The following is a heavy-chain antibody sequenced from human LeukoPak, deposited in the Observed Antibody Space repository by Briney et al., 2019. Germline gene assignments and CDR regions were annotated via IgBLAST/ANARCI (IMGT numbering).Heavy chain of an antibody. CDR3: AREDILTGRDAFDI. J-gene: IGHJ3*02. CDR1: GFTFSSYA. D-gene: IGHD3-9*01. CDR2: ISGSGGST. Sequence: GGSLRLACAASGFTFSSYAMSWVRQAPGKGLEWVSAISGSGGSTYYADSVKGRFIISRDNSKNTLYLQMDSLRAEDTAVYYCAREDILTGRDAFDIWGQGTMVTVSS. V-gene: IGHV3-23*01.